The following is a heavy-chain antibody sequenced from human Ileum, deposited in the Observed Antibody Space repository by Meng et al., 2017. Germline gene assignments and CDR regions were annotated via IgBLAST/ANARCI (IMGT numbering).Heavy chain of an antibody. J-gene: IGHJ4*02. CDR2: AST. V-gene: IGHV4-61*08. CDR1: GGSVSRAGYQ. CDR3: ARDHMGSLDY. Sequence: HVPLQGSGPGLVRPSETLSLICTVSGGSVSRAGYQWGCIRQPPGKGLEWIGYASTNYNPSLKSRVTISLDTSRNQFSLSLSSVTAADTAVYYCARDHMGSLDYWGQGILVTVSS. D-gene: IGHD1-26*01.